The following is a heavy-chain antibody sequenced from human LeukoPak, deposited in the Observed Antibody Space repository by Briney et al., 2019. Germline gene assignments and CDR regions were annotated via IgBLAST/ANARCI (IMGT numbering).Heavy chain of an antibody. V-gene: IGHV4-30-2*02. Sequence: SETLSLTCTVSGGSISSDTYYWSWIRQPPGKGLEWIGYIYHSGSTYYNPSLKSRVTISIDRSKNQFSLKLSSVTAADTAVYYCARNSVRNTNEDWFLDYWGQGTLVTVSS. CDR1: GGSISSDTYY. CDR2: IYHSGST. CDR3: ARNSVRNTNEDWFLDY. D-gene: IGHD3/OR15-3a*01. J-gene: IGHJ4*02.